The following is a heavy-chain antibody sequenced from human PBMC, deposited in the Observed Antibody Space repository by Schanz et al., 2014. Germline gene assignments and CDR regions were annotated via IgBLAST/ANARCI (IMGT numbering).Heavy chain of an antibody. CDR2: ISYDGSSK. CDR3: AREYSSYGTVYY. D-gene: IGHD5-12*01. Sequence: VQLVESGGVVVQPGGSLRLSCAGSGFGFDDYAMSWVRQAPGKGLEWVALISYDGSSKNHADSVQGRFTISRDNSKNTLYLQMNSLRVEDTALYYCAREYSSYGTVYYWGQGTLVTVSA. CDR1: GFGFDDYA. V-gene: IGHV3-30*03. J-gene: IGHJ4*02.